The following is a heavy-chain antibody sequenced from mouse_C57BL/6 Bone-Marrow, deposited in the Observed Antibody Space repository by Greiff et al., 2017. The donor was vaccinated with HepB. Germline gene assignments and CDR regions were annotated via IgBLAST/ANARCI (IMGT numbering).Heavy chain of an antibody. CDR1: GYSITSGYY. CDR3: ARKGDYYGSLDY. V-gene: IGHV3-6*01. J-gene: IGHJ2*01. CDR2: ISYDGSN. Sequence: ESGPGLVKPSQSLSLTCSVTGYSITSGYYWNWIRQFPGNKLEWMGYISYDGSNNYNPYLKNRISITRDTSKNQFFLKLNSVTTEDTATYYCARKGDYYGSLDYWGQGTTLTVSS. D-gene: IGHD1-1*01.